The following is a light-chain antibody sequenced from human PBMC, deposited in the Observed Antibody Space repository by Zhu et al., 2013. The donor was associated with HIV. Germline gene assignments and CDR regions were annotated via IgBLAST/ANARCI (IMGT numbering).Light chain of an antibody. Sequence: EVVMTQSPATLSVSPGDRATLSCRASQSVSSNLAWFQQKPGQAPRLLIYAASTRATGTPARFSGSGYGTEFTLTISSLQSEDFAVYYCQQYNNWPLTFGGGTKGG. CDR2: AAS. CDR3: QQYNNWPLT. V-gene: IGKV3-15*01. CDR1: QSVSSN. J-gene: IGKJ4*01.